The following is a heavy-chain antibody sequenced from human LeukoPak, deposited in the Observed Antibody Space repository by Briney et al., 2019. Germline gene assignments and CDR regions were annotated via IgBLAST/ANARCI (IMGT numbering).Heavy chain of an antibody. CDR3: AKSNGYGLVDI. CDR2: IFYSGGT. J-gene: IGHJ3*02. CDR1: QFTFSTYW. V-gene: IGHV4-59*04. Sequence: GSLRLSCAASQFTFSTYWMSWVRQTPGKGLEWIGNIFYSGGTYYSPSLTSRVTISLDTSRNQFSLKLNSVTAADTAVYYCAKSNGYGLVDIWGQGTMVTVSS. D-gene: IGHD3-10*01.